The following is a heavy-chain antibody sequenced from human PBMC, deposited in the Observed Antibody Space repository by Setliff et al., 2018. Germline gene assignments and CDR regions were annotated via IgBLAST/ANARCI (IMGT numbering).Heavy chain of an antibody. CDR2: INHSGST. J-gene: IGHJ5*02. D-gene: IGHD3-3*01. CDR3: ARAGPTVTFFRVLVISWWDP. CDR1: GGSFSGYY. Sequence: SETLSLTCAVYGGSFSGYYWSWIRQPPGKGLEWIGEINHSGSTNYNRSLRSRVSISVDTSKNQFSLKLSSVTAADTATYYCARAGPTVTFFRVLVISWWDPWGQGSLVTVSS. V-gene: IGHV4-34*01.